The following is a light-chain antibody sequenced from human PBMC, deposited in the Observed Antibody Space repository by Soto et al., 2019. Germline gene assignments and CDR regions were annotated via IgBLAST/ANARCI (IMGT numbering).Light chain of an antibody. CDR1: SSDVGGYNY. Sequence: QYVLTQPASVSGSPGQSITISCTGTSSDVGGYNYVSWYQQHPGKAPKLMIYEVSNRPSGVSNRFSVSMSGNTASLTISAVKFKDEADYYCSSYTSSRTRYVFGSRIKVTVL. CDR2: EVS. V-gene: IGLV2-14*01. J-gene: IGLJ1*01. CDR3: SSYTSSRTRYV.